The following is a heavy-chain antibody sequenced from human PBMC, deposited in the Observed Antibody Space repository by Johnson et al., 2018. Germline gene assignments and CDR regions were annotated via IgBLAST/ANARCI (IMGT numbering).Heavy chain of an antibody. D-gene: IGHD2-2*01. CDR1: GFTFSSYG. CDR3: AKIGYCSSPSCYVDDAFDI. Sequence: QVQLVQSGGGVVQPGRSLRLSCAASGFTFSSYGMHWVRQAPGKGLEWVAVISYDGSNKYYADSVKGRFTISRDNSKNTLYLKMNSLRAEDTAVDYCAKIGYCSSPSCYVDDAFDIWGRGTMVTVSS. J-gene: IGHJ3*02. V-gene: IGHV3-30*18. CDR2: ISYDGSNK.